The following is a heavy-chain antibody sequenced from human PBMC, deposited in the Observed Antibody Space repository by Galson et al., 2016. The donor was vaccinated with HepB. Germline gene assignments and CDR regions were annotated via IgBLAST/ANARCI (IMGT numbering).Heavy chain of an antibody. D-gene: IGHD1-26*01. J-gene: IGHJ6*02. CDR3: ARDHWEYGMDV. Sequence: SLRLSCATSGLTFSGFGMHWVRQAPGRGLEWAAVIWYDGSNTSYADSVKGRFTISRDNSQGTLYLQMNSLRADDTGVYYCARDHWEYGMDVWGQGTAVTVSS. V-gene: IGHV3-33*01. CDR1: GLTFSGFG. CDR2: IWYDGSNT.